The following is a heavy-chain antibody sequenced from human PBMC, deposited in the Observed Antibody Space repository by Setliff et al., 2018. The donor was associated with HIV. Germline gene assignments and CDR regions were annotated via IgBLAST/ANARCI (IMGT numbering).Heavy chain of an antibody. Sequence: PVGSLRLSCAASGFTFSNYSMNWVRQTPGKGLEWVSSISASATYIYYADSVKGRFTISRDNAENSLYLQMNSLRAEDTAVYYCARDNGRYFDRGWFDPWGKGTTVTVSS. J-gene: IGHJ6*04. V-gene: IGHV3-21*01. CDR1: GFTFSNYS. CDR3: ARDNGRYFDRGWFDP. D-gene: IGHD3-9*01. CDR2: ISASATYI.